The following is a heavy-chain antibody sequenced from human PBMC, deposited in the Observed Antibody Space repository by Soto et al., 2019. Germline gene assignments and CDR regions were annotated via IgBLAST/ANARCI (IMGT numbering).Heavy chain of an antibody. J-gene: IGHJ6*02. CDR2: ISSSGSTI. D-gene: IGHD2-21*02. CDR1: GFTFSDYY. V-gene: IGHV3-11*01. Sequence: QVQLVESGGGLVKPGGSLRLSCAASGFTFSDYYMSWIRQAPGKGLEWVSYISSSGSTIYYADYVKGRFTISRDNAKNSLYLQMNSLRAEHTAVYYCARDLAYCGGDCYPGYGMDVWGQGTTVTVSS. CDR3: ARDLAYCGGDCYPGYGMDV.